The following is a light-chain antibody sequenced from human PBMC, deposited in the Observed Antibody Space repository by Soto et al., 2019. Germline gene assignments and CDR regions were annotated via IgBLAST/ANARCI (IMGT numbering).Light chain of an antibody. Sequence: DIQMTQSPSSLSASVGDRVTITCRASQSIAFYLNWYPQRPGKAPKVXIYAASNLQSGVRSRFSGSGAGTECSRTISSLQPEDVATYYCQHSYSPTITFGQGTRLEIK. CDR2: AAS. CDR1: QSIAFY. CDR3: QHSYSPTIT. V-gene: IGKV1-39*01. J-gene: IGKJ5*01.